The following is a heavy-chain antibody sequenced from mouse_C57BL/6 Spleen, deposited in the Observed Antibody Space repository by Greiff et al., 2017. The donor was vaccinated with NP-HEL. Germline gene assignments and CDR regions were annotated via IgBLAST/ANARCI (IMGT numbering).Heavy chain of an antibody. CDR1: GFTFSDYG. D-gene: IGHD1-1*01. V-gene: IGHV5-17*01. Sequence: EVQVVESGGGLVKPGGSLKLSCAASGFTFSDYGMHWVRQAPEKGLEWVAYISSGSSTIYYADTVKGRFTIFRDNARNTLFLQMTSLRSEDTAMYYCARGVVADWYFDVWGTETTVTVSS. CDR3: ARGVVADWYFDV. CDR2: ISSGSSTI. J-gene: IGHJ1*03.